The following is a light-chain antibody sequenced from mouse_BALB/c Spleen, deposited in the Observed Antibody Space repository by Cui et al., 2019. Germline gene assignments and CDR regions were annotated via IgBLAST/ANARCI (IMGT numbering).Light chain of an antibody. J-gene: IGKJ1*01. CDR2: STS. CDR3: HQWSSYPWT. Sequence: QIVLTQSSAIMSASLGEEITLTCSASSSVSYMHWYQQKSGTSPKLLIYSTSNLASGVPSRFSGSGSGTFYSLAISSVVAEYAADYYCHQWSSYPWTFGGGTKLEIK. CDR1: SSVSY. V-gene: IGKV4-80*01.